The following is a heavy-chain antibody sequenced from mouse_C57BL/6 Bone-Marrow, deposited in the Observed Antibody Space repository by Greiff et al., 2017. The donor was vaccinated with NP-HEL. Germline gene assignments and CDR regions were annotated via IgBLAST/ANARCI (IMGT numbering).Heavy chain of an antibody. J-gene: IGHJ4*01. V-gene: IGHV5-9-1*02. CDR2: ISSGGDYI. CDR1: GFTFSSYA. D-gene: IGHD1-1*01. CDR3: TRGVAQYYAMDY. Sequence: EVKLMESGAGLVKPGGSLKLSCAASGFTFSSYAMSWVRQTPEQRLEWVAYISSGGDYIYYADTVKGRFTISRDNARNTLYLQMSSLKSEDTAMYYCTRGVAQYYAMDYWGQGTSVTVSS.